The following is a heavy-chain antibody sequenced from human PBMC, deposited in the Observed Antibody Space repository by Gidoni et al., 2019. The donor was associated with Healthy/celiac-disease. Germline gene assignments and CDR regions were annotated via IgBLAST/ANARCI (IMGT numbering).Heavy chain of an antibody. J-gene: IGHJ5*02. CDR2: INHSGRT. V-gene: IGHV4-34*01. CDR3: ARGAGRGWVPHKINWFDP. D-gene: IGHD6-19*01. Sequence: QVQLQQWGAGLLKPSETLSLTCAVDGGSFSGYYCSWIRQPPGKGLEWMGEINHSGRTNYNPSLKSRVTRSVDTSKNQVSLKLSSVTAAETAVYYGARGAGRGWVPHKINWFDPWGQGTLVTVSS. CDR1: GGSFSGYY.